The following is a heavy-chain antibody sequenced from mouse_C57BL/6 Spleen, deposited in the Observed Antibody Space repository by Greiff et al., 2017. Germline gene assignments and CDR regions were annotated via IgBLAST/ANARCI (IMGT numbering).Heavy chain of an antibody. CDR3: ARDTVVALDY. CDR2: INYDGSST. D-gene: IGHD1-1*01. V-gene: IGHV5-16*01. Sequence: EVKLVESEGGLVQPGSSMKLSCTASGFTFSDYYMAWVRQVPEKGLEWVANINYDGSSTYYLDTLKSRFIISRDNAKNILYLQMSSLKSEDTATYYCARDTVVALDYWGQGTTRTVSS. J-gene: IGHJ2*01. CDR1: GFTFSDYY.